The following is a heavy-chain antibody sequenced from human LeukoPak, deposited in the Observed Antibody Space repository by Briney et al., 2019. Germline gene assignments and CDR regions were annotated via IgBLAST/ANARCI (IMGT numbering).Heavy chain of an antibody. V-gene: IGHV3-7*01. Sequence: GGSLRLSCAASGFTFSSYWMSWVRQAPGKGLEWVANIKQDGSEKYYVASVKGRFTISRDNAKNSLYLQMNSLRAEDTAVYYCATDTYYYDSSGYLVIGDAFDIWGQGTMVTVSS. CDR2: IKQDGSEK. J-gene: IGHJ3*02. CDR1: GFTFSSYW. CDR3: ATDTYYYDSSGYLVIGDAFDI. D-gene: IGHD3-22*01.